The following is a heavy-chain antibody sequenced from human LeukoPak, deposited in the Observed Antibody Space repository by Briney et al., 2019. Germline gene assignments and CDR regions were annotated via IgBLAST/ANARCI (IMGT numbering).Heavy chain of an antibody. CDR3: ALGPGIAVAATGYYFDY. Sequence: ASVKVSCKASGYTFTSYAMNWVRQAPGQGLEWMGWINTNTGNPTYAQGFTGRFVFSLDTSVSTAYLQISSLKAEDTAVYYCALGPGIAVAATGYYFDYWGQGTLVTVSS. CDR1: GYTFTSYA. CDR2: INTNTGNP. V-gene: IGHV7-4-1*02. J-gene: IGHJ4*02. D-gene: IGHD6-19*01.